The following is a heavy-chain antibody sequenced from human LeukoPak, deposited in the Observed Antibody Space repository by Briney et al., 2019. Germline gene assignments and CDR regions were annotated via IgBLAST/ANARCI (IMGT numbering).Heavy chain of an antibody. CDR2: IQYDGSNK. Sequence: GGSLRLSCAASGFTFSSYGIHWVRQAPGKGLEWVTFIQYDGSNKYADSVKGRFTISRDNSKNVLHLQMNSLRAEDTARYYCAKSSSRLDTSSFEYWGQGTLVTVSS. V-gene: IGHV3-30*02. D-gene: IGHD5-18*01. CDR1: GFTFSSYG. J-gene: IGHJ4*02. CDR3: AKSSSRLDTSSFEY.